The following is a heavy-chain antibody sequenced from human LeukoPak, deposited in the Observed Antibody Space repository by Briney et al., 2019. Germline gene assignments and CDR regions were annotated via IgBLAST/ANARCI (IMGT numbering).Heavy chain of an antibody. J-gene: IGHJ4*02. V-gene: IGHV3-23*01. CDR3: AKRYSSGWYHFDC. Sequence: GGSLRLSCAASGFTFSTYGMSWVRQAPGQGLEWVSGISITGASTFYADSVKGRFTISRDNSKNTLYLQMNSLRAEDTAVYYCAKRYSSGWYHFDCWGQGTLVTVSS. CDR1: GFTFSTYG. D-gene: IGHD6-19*01. CDR2: ISITGAST.